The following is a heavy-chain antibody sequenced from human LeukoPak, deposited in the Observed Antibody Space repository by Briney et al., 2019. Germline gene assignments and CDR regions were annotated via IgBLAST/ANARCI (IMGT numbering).Heavy chain of an antibody. CDR1: GFTFSSYP. J-gene: IGHJ3*02. V-gene: IGHV3-23*01. D-gene: IGHD2-15*01. CDR2: ITASGGST. CDR3: APDSLEGPVDAFDI. Sequence: PGGSLRLSCAASGFTFSSYPMGWIRQAPGKGLEWVSAITASGGSTYYADSLKGRLTISRDNSKNTLYLQMNSLRVDDTAVYYCAPDSLEGPVDAFDIWGQGTMVTVSS.